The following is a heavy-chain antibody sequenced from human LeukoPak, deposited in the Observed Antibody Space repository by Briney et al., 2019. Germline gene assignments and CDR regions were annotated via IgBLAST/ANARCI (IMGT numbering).Heavy chain of an antibody. V-gene: IGHV4-4*07. J-gene: IGHJ6*02. CDR2: IYTSGST. Sequence: PSETLSLTCTVSGGSISSYYWSWIRQPAGKGLEWIGRIYTSGSTNYNPSLKSRVTMSVDTSKNQFSLKLSSVTAADTAVYYCARTLEPRYYYYYYGMDVWGQGTTVTVSS. CDR3: ARTLEPRYYYYYYGMDV. D-gene: IGHD1-1*01. CDR1: GGSISSYY.